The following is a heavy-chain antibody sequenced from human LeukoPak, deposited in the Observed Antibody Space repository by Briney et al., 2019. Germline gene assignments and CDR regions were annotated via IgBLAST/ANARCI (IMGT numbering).Heavy chain of an antibody. CDR1: GFIFSSYA. J-gene: IGHJ2*01. V-gene: IGHV3-23*01. CDR3: AKTMVVVVISSWYFDL. D-gene: IGHD3-22*01. Sequence: PGGSLRLSCAASGFIFSSYAMSWARHAPGKGLEWVSYISGSGGSTYYADSVKGRLTISRDHSKNTLYLQMNSLRAEDTAVYYCAKTMVVVVISSWYFDLWGRGTLVTVSS. CDR2: ISGSGGST.